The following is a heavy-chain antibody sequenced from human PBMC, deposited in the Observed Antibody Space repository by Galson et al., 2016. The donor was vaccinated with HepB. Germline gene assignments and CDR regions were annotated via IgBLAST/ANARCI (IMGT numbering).Heavy chain of an antibody. V-gene: IGHV3-49*03. CDR2: IRSTTFGGTT. CDR1: GFTFGHYA. J-gene: IGHJ4*02. CDR3: ARGGYCSGGRPCYERTEYFDH. Sequence: SLRLSCATSGFTFGHYALSWFRQAPGKGLEWVGFIRSTTFGGTTEYAASVRGRVTISKDDSISTAYLRLNSLKAEDTGVYYCARGGYCSGGRPCYERTEYFDHWGQGVLVTVSS. D-gene: IGHD2-15*01.